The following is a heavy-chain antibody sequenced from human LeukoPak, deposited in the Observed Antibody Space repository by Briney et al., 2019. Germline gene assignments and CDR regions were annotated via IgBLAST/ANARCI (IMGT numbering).Heavy chain of an antibody. V-gene: IGHV3-7*01. J-gene: IGHJ3*02. Sequence: GGSLRPSCAASGFTLNSYWMAWVRQAPGKGLEWVANIKEGGSEKYNVDSVKGRFTISSDNANNSLFLQMNSLRAEDTAVYYCVREAYFGSSGYYGEGAFDIWGQGTQVTVSS. CDR2: IKEGGSEK. D-gene: IGHD3-22*01. CDR3: VREAYFGSSGYYGEGAFDI. CDR1: GFTLNSYW.